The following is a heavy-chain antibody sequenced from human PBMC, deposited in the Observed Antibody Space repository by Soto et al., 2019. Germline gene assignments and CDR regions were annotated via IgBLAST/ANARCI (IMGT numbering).Heavy chain of an antibody. CDR1: GGTFSSYA. D-gene: IGHD6-6*01. Sequence: SVKVSCKASGGTFSSYAISWVRQAPGQGLEWMGGIIPIFGTANYAQKFQGRVTITADESTSTAYMELSSLRSDDTAVYYCARDISSIAARSFDYWGQGTLVTVSS. J-gene: IGHJ4*02. CDR3: ARDISSIAARSFDY. CDR2: IIPIFGTA. V-gene: IGHV1-69*13.